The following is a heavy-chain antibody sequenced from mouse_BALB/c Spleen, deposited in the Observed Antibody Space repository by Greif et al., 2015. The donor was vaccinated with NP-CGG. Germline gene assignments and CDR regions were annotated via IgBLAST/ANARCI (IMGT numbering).Heavy chain of an antibody. CDR3: ASGDYAFFAY. CDR2: IDPSDSYT. Sequence: QVQLKESGAELVKPGASVKLSCKASGYTFTSYWMHWVKQRPGQGLEWIGEIDPSDSYTNYNQKFKGKATLTVDKSSSTAYMQLSSLTSEDSAVYYCASGDYAFFAYWGQGTLVTVSA. CDR1: GYTFTSYW. V-gene: IGHV1-69*02. J-gene: IGHJ3*01. D-gene: IGHD2-4*01.